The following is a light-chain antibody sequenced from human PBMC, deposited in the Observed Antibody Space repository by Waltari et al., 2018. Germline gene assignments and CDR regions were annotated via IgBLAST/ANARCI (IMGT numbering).Light chain of an antibody. CDR3: HHYYNWPMT. CDR2: HAS. J-gene: IGKJ5*01. CDR1: QSVSSN. V-gene: IGKV3-15*01. Sequence: EIVMTQSPATLSVSPGESATLSCRASQSVSSNSAWYQQKPGQAPRLLSYHASTRATGIPASFSGSGSGTEFTLTISSLQSEDFAVYYCHHYYNWPMTFGQGTRLEIK.